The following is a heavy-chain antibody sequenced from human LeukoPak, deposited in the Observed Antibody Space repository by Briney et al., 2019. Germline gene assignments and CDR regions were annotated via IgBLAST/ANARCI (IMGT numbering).Heavy chain of an antibody. D-gene: IGHD1-26*01. Sequence: SETLSLTCTVSGGSISSSTYYWGWIRQPPGKGLEWIGSIYYSGSTSYNPSLKSRVTISVDTSKNQFSLKLDSVTAADTAVYYCARNASDSGTSYFDYWGQGTLVTVSS. CDR2: IYYSGST. J-gene: IGHJ4*02. CDR3: ARNASDSGTSYFDY. V-gene: IGHV4-39*01. CDR1: GGSISSSTYY.